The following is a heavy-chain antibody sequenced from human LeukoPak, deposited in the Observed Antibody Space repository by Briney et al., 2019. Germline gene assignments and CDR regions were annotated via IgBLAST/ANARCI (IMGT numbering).Heavy chain of an antibody. V-gene: IGHV4-59*08. Sequence: SETLSLTCTVSGGSIGSYYWSWIRQPPGKGLEWIGYVYYSGSSNYHPSLKSRVTISVDTSKNQFSLKLSSVTAADTAVYYRARLGGDGYNLDYWGQGTLVTVSS. D-gene: IGHD5-24*01. CDR1: GGSIGSYY. CDR3: ARLGGDGYNLDY. CDR2: VYYSGSS. J-gene: IGHJ4*02.